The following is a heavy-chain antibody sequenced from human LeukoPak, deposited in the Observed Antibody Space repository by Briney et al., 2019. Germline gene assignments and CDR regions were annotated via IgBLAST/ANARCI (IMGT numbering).Heavy chain of an antibody. V-gene: IGHV3-21*01. CDR2: ISSSSSYI. CDR3: ARAPWYYYDSSGYYYFDY. Sequence: PGGSLRLSCAASGFTFSSYSMNWVRQAPGKGLEWVSSISSSSSYIYYADSVKGRFTISRDNAKNSLYLQMNSLRAGDTAVYYCARAPWYYYDSSGYYYFDYWGQGTLVTVSS. J-gene: IGHJ4*02. CDR1: GFTFSSYS. D-gene: IGHD3-22*01.